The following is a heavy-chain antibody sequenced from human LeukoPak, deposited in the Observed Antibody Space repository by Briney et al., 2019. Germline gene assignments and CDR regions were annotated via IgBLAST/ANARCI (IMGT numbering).Heavy chain of an antibody. CDR1: GDSISPYY. CDR2: IYTNGNT. Sequence: SETLSLTCIVSGDSISPYYWHWIRQPAGKGLEWIGRIYTNGNTNYNPSLKSRLTMSPDTSNNRFSLMLTSVTAADTAIYYCARGGRFGYLFDYWGQGTLVTVSS. CDR3: ARGGRFGYLFDY. J-gene: IGHJ4*02. V-gene: IGHV4-4*07. D-gene: IGHD2-15*01.